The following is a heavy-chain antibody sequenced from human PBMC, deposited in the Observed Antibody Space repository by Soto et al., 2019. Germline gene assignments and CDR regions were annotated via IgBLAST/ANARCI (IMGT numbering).Heavy chain of an antibody. V-gene: IGHV1-2*04. J-gene: IGHJ5*02. CDR1: GYTLTGYS. CDR2: INPNSGGT. D-gene: IGHD2-15*01. CDR3: ARDRGYCSGGSCYWNWFDP. Sequence: GASVEVSCKASGYTLTGYSMHWVRQAPGQGLEWMGWINPNSGGTNYAQKFQGWVTMTRDTSISTAYMELSRLRSDDTAVYYCARDRGYCSGGSCYWNWFDPWGQGTLVTVSS.